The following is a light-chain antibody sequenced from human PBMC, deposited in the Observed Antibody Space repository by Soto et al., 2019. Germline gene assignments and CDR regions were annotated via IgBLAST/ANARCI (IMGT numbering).Light chain of an antibody. CDR2: DAS. J-gene: IGKJ1*01. V-gene: IGKV3-11*01. CDR3: QQRSNWLWT. CDR1: QSVSSY. Sequence: ETVLTQSPATLSLSPGERATLSCRANQSVSSYLAWYQQKPGQAPRLLIYDASNRAAGIPARFSGSGSGTDFTLTISSLEPEDFAVYYCQQRSNWLWTFGQGTKVDIK.